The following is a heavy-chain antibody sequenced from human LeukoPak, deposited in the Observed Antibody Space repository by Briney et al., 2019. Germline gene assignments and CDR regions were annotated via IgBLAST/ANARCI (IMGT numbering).Heavy chain of an antibody. Sequence: GGSLRLSCAASGFTFSSYWLHWVRQAPGKGLVWVSRIQTDGSSTNYADSVKGRFTISRDDAKNTLYLQMNSLRAEDTAVYYCAKDSGEGAQNDYWGQGTLVTVSS. V-gene: IGHV3-74*01. CDR2: IQTDGSST. CDR3: AKDSGEGAQNDY. CDR1: GFTFSSYW. D-gene: IGHD1-26*01. J-gene: IGHJ4*02.